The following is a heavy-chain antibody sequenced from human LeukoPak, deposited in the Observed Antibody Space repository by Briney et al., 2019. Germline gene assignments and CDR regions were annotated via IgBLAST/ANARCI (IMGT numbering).Heavy chain of an antibody. CDR2: VSGRGGTT. CDR3: ARVPRWYVIDY. D-gene: IGHD4-23*01. J-gene: IGHJ4*02. CDR1: GFTFSSYA. Sequence: PGGSLRLSCAASGFTFSSYAMTWVRQAPGKGLEWVSGVSGRGGTTYYADSVKGRFTISRDNAKNSLYLQMNSLRAEDTAVYYCARVPRWYVIDYWGQGTLVTVSS. V-gene: IGHV3-23*01.